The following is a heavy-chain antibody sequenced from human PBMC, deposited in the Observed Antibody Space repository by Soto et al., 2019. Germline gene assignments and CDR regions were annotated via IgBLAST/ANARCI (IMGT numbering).Heavy chain of an antibody. D-gene: IGHD3-3*01. CDR2: ISGSGGST. Sequence: VGSLRLSCAASGFAFRNYAMGGARLAPGKALEWVSAISGSGGSTYYADSVKGRFTISRDNSKNTLYLQMNTLRAEDKAVYYCAKEGDYYDFWRGYGMDVWGQGTTVTVSS. V-gene: IGHV3-23*01. J-gene: IGHJ6*02. CDR1: GFAFRNYA. CDR3: AKEGDYYDFWRGYGMDV.